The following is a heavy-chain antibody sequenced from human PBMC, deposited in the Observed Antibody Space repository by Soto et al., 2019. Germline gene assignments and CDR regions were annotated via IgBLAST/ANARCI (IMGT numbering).Heavy chain of an antibody. V-gene: IGHV3-30-3*01. CDR1: GFTFSNYG. D-gene: IGHD4-17*01. CDR2: ISNDGNDK. CDR3: SGVPGYGVLNWYCDL. J-gene: IGHJ2*01. Sequence: QVQLAESGGGAVQPGRSLRLSCAASGFTFSNYGMLWVRQAPGEGLQWVTAISNDGNDKKYADSVKGRFTISRDNSKNTLYLEMNGLRTEDTAVYYCSGVPGYGVLNWYCDLWGRGILVTVSS.